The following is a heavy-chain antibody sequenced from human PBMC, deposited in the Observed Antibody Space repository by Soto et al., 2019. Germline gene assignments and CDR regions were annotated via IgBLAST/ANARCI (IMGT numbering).Heavy chain of an antibody. CDR3: ARDRLANRGLIRYFDL. CDR1: GGTFSSYA. V-gene: IGHV1-69*01. CDR2: IIPIFGTA. Sequence: QVQLVQSGAEVKKPGSSVKVSCKASGGTFSSYAISWVRQAPGEGLEWMGGIIPIFGTANYAQKFQGRVTITADESTSTAYMELSSLRSEDTAVYYCARDRLANRGLIRYFDLWGRGTLVTVSS. D-gene: IGHD7-27*01. J-gene: IGHJ2*01.